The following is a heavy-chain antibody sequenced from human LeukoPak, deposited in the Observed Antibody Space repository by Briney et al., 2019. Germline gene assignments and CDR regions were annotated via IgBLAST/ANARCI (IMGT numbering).Heavy chain of an antibody. Sequence: VKVSCKASGYTFTGYYMHWVRQAPGQGLEWMGWINPNSGGTNYAQKFQGRVTMTRDTSISTAYMELSRLRSDDTAVYYCASSDSYGNYYYYYMDVWGKGTTVTVSS. V-gene: IGHV1-2*02. CDR1: GYTFTGYY. J-gene: IGHJ6*03. CDR3: ASSDSYGNYYYYYMDV. CDR2: INPNSGGT. D-gene: IGHD5-18*01.